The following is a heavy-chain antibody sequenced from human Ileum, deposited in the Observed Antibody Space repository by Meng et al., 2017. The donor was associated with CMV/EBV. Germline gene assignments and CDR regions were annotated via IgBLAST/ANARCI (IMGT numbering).Heavy chain of an antibody. V-gene: IGHV1-18*01. CDR2: ISVYNGNT. CDR3: ARDGYYGIDV. CDR1: GYTFTSYD. Sequence: ASVKVSCKASGYTFTSYDMSWVRQAPGQGLEWKGWISVYNGNTNNAQKLQGRFTMTTDTSTSTAYMELRSLRSDDTAVYYCARDGYYGIDVWGQGTTVTVSS. J-gene: IGHJ6*02.